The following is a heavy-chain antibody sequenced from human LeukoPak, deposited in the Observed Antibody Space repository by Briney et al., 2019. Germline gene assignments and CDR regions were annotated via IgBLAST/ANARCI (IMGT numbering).Heavy chain of an antibody. Sequence: TGGSLRLSCTASGFTISSYGMSWVRQAPGKGLEWVSAISGGAESTYYADSVEGRFTISRDSSKNTLYLQMDSLRAEDTAIYYCAKDSPVCTYWGQGTLVTVSS. CDR3: AKDSPVCTY. V-gene: IGHV3-23*01. CDR1: GFTISSYG. D-gene: IGHD2-8*01. J-gene: IGHJ4*02. CDR2: ISGGAEST.